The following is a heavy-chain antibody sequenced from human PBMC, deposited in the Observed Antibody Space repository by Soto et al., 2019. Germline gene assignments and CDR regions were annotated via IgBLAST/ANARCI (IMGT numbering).Heavy chain of an antibody. J-gene: IGHJ6*02. V-gene: IGHV3-21*01. CDR2: ISSSSSYI. CDR3: AILSSRRGYYYYGMDV. CDR1: GFTFSSYS. Sequence: AGGSLRLSCAASGFTFSSYSMNWVRQAPGKGLEWVSSISSSSSYIYYADSVKGRFTISRDNAKNSLYLQMNSLRAEDTAVYYCAILSSRRGYYYYGMDVWGQGTTVTVSS. D-gene: IGHD2-15*01.